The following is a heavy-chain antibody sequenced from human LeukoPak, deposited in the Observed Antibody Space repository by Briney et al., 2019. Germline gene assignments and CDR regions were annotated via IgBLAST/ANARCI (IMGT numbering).Heavy chain of an antibody. CDR3: AREGGSHDAFDI. CDR1: GFTFSSYG. Sequence: HPGGSLRLSCAASGFTFSSYGMHWVRQAPAKGLEWVAFIRYDGSNKYYADSVKGRFTISRDNSKNTLYLQMNSLRAEDTAVYYCAREGGSHDAFDIWGQGTMVTVSS. J-gene: IGHJ3*02. V-gene: IGHV3-30*02. CDR2: IRYDGSNK. D-gene: IGHD2-15*01.